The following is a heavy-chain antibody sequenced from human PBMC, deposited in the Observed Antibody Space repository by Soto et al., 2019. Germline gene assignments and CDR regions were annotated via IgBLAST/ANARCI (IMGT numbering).Heavy chain of an antibody. D-gene: IGHD5-12*01. CDR3: AREPVSGGGRMDV. V-gene: IGHV4-31*03. CDR2: IYYSGST. Sequence: QVQLQESGPGLVKPSQTLSLTCTVSGGSISSGGYYWSWIRQHPGKGLEWIGYIYYSGSTYYNPSLKSRVTISADTSKNQCPLKLSSVTAADKAVDYCAREPVSGGGRMDVWGQGTTVTVSS. CDR1: GGSISSGGYY. J-gene: IGHJ6*02.